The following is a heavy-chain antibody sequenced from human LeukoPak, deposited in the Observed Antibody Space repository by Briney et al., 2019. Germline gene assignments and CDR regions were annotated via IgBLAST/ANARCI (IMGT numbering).Heavy chain of an antibody. CDR1: GYTFTGYA. CDR3: ARGPLGRNGDYFDY. CDR2: INAGNGNT. V-gene: IGHV1-3*01. D-gene: IGHD7-27*01. Sequence: ASAKVSCKASGYTFTGYAIQWVRQAPGQRLEWMGWINAGNGNTKYSQKFQGRVTITRDTSANTVYMELSSLRSEDTAVYYCARGPLGRNGDYFDYWGQGTLVTVSS. J-gene: IGHJ4*02.